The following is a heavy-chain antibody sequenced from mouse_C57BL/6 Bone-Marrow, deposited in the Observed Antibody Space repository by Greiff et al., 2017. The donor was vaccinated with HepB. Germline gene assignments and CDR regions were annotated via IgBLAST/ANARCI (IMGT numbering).Heavy chain of an antibody. CDR3: VYDGYYGLYFDY. CDR2: IHPTSGST. CDR1: GYTFTSYW. D-gene: IGHD2-3*01. J-gene: IGHJ2*01. V-gene: IGHV1-64*01. Sequence: QVQLQQPGAELVKPGASVKLSCKASGYTFTSYWMHWVKQRPGHGLEWIGMIHPTSGSTNYNEKFKSKATLTVDKYSSTAYMPLSSLTSEDSAVYYWVYDGYYGLYFDYWGQGTTLTVSS.